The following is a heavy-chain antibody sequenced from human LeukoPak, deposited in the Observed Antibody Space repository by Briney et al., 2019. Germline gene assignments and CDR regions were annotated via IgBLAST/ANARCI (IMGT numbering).Heavy chain of an antibody. CDR1: GFTFSSYW. Sequence: GGSLSLSCAASGFTFSSYWMSWVRQAPGKGLEWVANIKQDGSDKNYVDSVKGRFTISKDNAKNLLSLEMNGLRAEDTAVYYCATYKNQLRTVYFDYWGQGTLVTVSS. V-gene: IGHV3-7*02. CDR3: ATYKNQLRTVYFDY. J-gene: IGHJ4*02. CDR2: IKQDGSDK. D-gene: IGHD1-1*01.